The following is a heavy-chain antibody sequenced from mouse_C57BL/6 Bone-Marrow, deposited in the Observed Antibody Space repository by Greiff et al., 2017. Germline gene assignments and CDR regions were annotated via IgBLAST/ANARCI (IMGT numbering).Heavy chain of an antibody. CDR3: VRRSSYYFDY. J-gene: IGHJ2*01. D-gene: IGHD1-1*01. CDR1: GFSFNTYA. Sequence: EVQLVESGGGLVQPKGSLKLSCAASGFSFNTYAMNWVRQAPGKGLEWVARIRSKSNNYATYYADSVKDRFTISRDDSESMLYLQMNNLKTEDTAMYYCVRRSSYYFDYWGQGTTLTVSS. CDR2: IRSKSNNYAT. V-gene: IGHV10-1*01.